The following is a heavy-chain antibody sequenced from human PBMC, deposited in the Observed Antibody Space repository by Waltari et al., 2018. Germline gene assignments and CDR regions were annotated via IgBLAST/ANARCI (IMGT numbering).Heavy chain of an antibody. J-gene: IGHJ6*02. CDR1: GSSLCRYRLRWVPPA. Sequence: EVQLLESGGGLVQPGGSLRLSCASSGSSLCRYRLRWVPPALGWARQAPGKGLEWVSTIGGHGYGAFYADSVRGRFSISRDDSKNTLYLQMSSLRAEDTAIYYCARGVPLRYFDWFGVWGQGTTVTVSS. CDR3: ARGVPLRYFDWFGV. CDR2: IGGHGYGA. D-gene: IGHD3-9*01. V-gene: IGHV3-23*01.